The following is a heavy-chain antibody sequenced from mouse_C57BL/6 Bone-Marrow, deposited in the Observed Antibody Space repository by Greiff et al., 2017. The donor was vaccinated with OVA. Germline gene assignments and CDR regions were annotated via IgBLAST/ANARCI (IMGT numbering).Heavy chain of an antibody. CDR1: GFTFSSYA. J-gene: IGHJ3*01. V-gene: IGHV5-4*01. CDR2: ISDGGSYT. Sequence: EVKVVESGGGLVKPGGSLKLSCAASGFTFSSYAMSWVRQTPEKRLEWVATISDGGSYTYYPDNVKGRFTISRDNAKNNLYLQMSHLKSEDTAMYYCARDRDSKGFAYWGQGTLVTVSA. D-gene: IGHD2-5*01. CDR3: ARDRDSKGFAY.